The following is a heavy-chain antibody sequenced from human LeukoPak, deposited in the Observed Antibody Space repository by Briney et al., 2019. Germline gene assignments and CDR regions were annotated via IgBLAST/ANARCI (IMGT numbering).Heavy chain of an antibody. CDR3: ARGYDSSGYNWFDP. V-gene: IGHV4-30-4*01. CDR2: IYYSGST. D-gene: IGHD3-22*01. J-gene: IGHJ5*02. CDR1: GGSISSGDYY. Sequence: SQTLSLTCTVSGGSISSGDYYWSWIRQPPGKGLEWIGYIYYSGSTYYNPSLKSRVTISVDRSKNQFSLKLSSVTAADTAVYYCARGYDSSGYNWFDPWGQGTLVTVSS.